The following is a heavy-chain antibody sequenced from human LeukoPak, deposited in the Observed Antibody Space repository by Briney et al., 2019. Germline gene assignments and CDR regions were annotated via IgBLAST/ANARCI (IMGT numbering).Heavy chain of an antibody. D-gene: IGHD3-10*01. CDR2: TYYRSKWYN. V-gene: IGHV6-1*01. CDR1: GDSVSSDSAA. Sequence: PSQTLSLTCAISGDSVSSDSAAWNWIRQSPSRGLEWLGRTYYRSKWYNDYAVSVKSRITINPDTSKNQFSLRLNSVTPEDTAVYYCARDPYLVRGVIMTSFDYWGLGILVTVSS. J-gene: IGHJ4*02. CDR3: ARDPYLVRGVIMTSFDY.